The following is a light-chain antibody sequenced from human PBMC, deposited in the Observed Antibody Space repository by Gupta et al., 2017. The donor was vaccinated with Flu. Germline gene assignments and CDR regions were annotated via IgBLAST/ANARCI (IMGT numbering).Light chain of an antibody. CDR1: KIESKT. V-gene: IGLV3-21*03. CDR3: QVWDDTSDHG. Sequence: QGKTARSTCGGKKIESKTVHWYQQKPAQAPVLVVYDDSNRPAGIPGRFSGSNAGNTATLIIRRVEAGDEADYYGQVWDDTSDHGFGEGTKLTVL. CDR2: DDS. J-gene: IGLJ2*01.